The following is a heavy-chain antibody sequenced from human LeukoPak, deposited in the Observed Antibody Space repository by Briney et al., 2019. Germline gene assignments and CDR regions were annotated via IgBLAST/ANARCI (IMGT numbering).Heavy chain of an antibody. CDR2: INPNSGGT. D-gene: IGHD2-2*01. CDR1: GYTFTGYY. J-gene: IGHJ4*02. V-gene: IGHV1-2*02. CDR3: AREPDIVVLPAAKASY. Sequence: ASVKVSCKASGYTFTGYYMHWVRQAPGQGLEWMGWINPNSGGTNYAQKFHGRVTMTRDTSISTAYMELSRLRSDDTAVYYCAREPDIVVLPAAKASYWRQGTLVTVSS.